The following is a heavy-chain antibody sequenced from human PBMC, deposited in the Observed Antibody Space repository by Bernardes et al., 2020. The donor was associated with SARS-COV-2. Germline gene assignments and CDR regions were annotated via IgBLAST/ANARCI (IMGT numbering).Heavy chain of an antibody. CDR1: GFAFSSYG. CDR3: SRRFCTHSGCRGNFYGMGV. CDR2: IWYDGSTK. J-gene: IGHJ6*02. V-gene: IGHV3-33*01. Sequence: GGSLRLSCEGSGFAFSSYGIHWVRQAPGKGLEWVAVIWYDGSTKYYADSVKGRFTISRDNSKNTVFLQMNSLRVEDTAVYYCSRRFCTHSGCRGNFYGMGVWGQGTTVTVSS. D-gene: IGHD2-8*01.